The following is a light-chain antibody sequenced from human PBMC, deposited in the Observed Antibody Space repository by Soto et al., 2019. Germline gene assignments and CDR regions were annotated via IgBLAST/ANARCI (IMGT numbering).Light chain of an antibody. CDR2: SAS. CDR3: QQYHDTPRT. Sequence: DIVMTQSPDSLAVSLGERATINCKSSQSVLFNSNNKNYLAWYQQKPGQPPKLLIYSASTRESGVPDRFSGSGSGKDFTLTISSLQAEDVAVYYCQQYHDTPRTFGRGTKVEIK. J-gene: IGKJ1*01. CDR1: QSVLFNSNNKNY. V-gene: IGKV4-1*01.